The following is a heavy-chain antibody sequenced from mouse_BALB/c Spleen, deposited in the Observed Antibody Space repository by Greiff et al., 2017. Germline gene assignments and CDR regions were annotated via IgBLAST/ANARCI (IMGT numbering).Heavy chain of an antibody. CDR2: ISSGSSTI. CDR3: AREELIYYEGFDY. J-gene: IGHJ2*01. Sequence: EVNLVESGGGLVQPGGSRKLSCAASGFTFSSFGMHWVRQAPEKGLEWVAYISSGSSTIYYADTVKGRFTISRDNPKNTLFLQMTSLRSEDTAMYYCAREELIYYEGFDYWGQGTTLTVSS. CDR1: GFTFSSFG. D-gene: IGHD2-4*01. V-gene: IGHV5-17*02.